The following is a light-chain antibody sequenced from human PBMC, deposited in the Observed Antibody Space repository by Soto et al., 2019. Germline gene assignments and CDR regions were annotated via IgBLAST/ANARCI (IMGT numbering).Light chain of an antibody. CDR1: QSVSGTY. CDR2: GAS. Sequence: EVVLTQSPGTLSLSPGERATLSCRASQSVSGTYLAWYQQKPGQAPRLLIYGASSRATGIPDRFSGSGSGTAFTLTISRLEPDDLAVYYCQEYSSSRTFGQGTKV. CDR3: QEYSSSRT. V-gene: IGKV3-20*01. J-gene: IGKJ1*01.